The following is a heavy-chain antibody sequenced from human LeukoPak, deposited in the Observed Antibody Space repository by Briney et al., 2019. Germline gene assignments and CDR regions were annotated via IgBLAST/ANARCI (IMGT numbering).Heavy chain of an antibody. J-gene: IGHJ4*02. Sequence: PGASLRLSCAASGFTFSSYAMRWVRQARGEGLEGVSAMRGSGGSTYYADSVKGRFTISRDNSKDTLYLQMNSLRAEDTAVYYCAKDYTVTGFYFDYWGQGTLVTVSS. CDR1: GFTFSSYA. CDR3: AKDYTVTGFYFDY. CDR2: MRGSGGST. V-gene: IGHV3-23*01. D-gene: IGHD4-17*01.